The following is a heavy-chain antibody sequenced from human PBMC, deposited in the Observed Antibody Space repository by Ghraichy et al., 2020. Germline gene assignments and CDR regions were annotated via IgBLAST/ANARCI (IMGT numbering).Heavy chain of an antibody. D-gene: IGHD4-11*01. CDR2: INSDGSST. J-gene: IGHJ3*02. CDR3: ARDSNYAWKREDAFDI. CDR1: GFTFSSYW. Sequence: AGSLRLSCAASGFTFSSYWMHWVRQAPGKGLVWVSRINSDGSSTSYADSVKGRFTISRDNAKNTLYLQMNSLRAEDTAVYYCARDSNYAWKREDAFDIWGQGTMVTVSS. V-gene: IGHV3-74*01.